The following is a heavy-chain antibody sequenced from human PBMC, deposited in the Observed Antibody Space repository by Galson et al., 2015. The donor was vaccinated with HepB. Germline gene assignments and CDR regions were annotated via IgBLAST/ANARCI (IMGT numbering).Heavy chain of an antibody. CDR2: INTYNANT. Sequence: SVKVSCKASGYTFTRHGISWVRQAPGQGLEWMGWINTYNANTNYPQKIQGRVTMTTDTSTSTVYMELRSLRSDDSAMYYCARDLGYCSSSGCVRNWFDPWGQGTLITVSS. J-gene: IGHJ5*02. V-gene: IGHV1-18*01. CDR3: ARDLGYCSSSGCVRNWFDP. CDR1: GYTFTRHG. D-gene: IGHD2-2*01.